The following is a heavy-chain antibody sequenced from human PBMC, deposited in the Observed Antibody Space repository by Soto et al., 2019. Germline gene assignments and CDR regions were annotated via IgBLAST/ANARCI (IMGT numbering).Heavy chain of an antibody. CDR1: GGSISSGGYS. V-gene: IGHV4-30-2*01. J-gene: IGHJ3*02. D-gene: IGHD6-13*01. Sequence: SETLSLTCAVSGGSISSGGYSWSWIRQPPGKGLEWIGYIYHSGSTYYNPSLKSRVTISVDRSKNQFSLKLSSVTAADTAVYYCARYSSSWYFGHDAFDIWGQGTMVTVS. CDR2: IYHSGST. CDR3: ARYSSSWYFGHDAFDI.